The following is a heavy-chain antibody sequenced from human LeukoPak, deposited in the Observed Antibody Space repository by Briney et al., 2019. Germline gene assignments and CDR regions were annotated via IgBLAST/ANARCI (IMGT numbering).Heavy chain of an antibody. Sequence: SETLSLTCAVYGGSFSGYYWSWIRQPPGKGLEWIGEINHSGSTNYNPSLKSRVTISVDTSKNQFSLKLSSVTAADTAVYYCARGLGAYYYGWGSFLPLWGRGTRVTVSS. V-gene: IGHV4-34*01. CDR3: ARGLGAYYYGWGSFLPL. CDR2: INHSGST. CDR1: GGSFSGYY. J-gene: IGHJ4*02. D-gene: IGHD3-10*01.